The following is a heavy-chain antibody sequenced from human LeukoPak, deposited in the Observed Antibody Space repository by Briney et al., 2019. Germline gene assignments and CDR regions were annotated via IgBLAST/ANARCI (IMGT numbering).Heavy chain of an antibody. CDR1: GGSISSSNW. Sequence: SETLSLTCAVSGGSISSSNWWSWVRQPPGKGLEWIGEIYHSGSTNYNPSLKSRVTISVDKSKNQFSLKLSSVTAADTAAYYCARVAVSRYNWFDPGGQGTLVTVSS. D-gene: IGHD6-25*01. CDR3: ARVAVSRYNWFDP. V-gene: IGHV4-4*02. CDR2: IYHSGST. J-gene: IGHJ5*02.